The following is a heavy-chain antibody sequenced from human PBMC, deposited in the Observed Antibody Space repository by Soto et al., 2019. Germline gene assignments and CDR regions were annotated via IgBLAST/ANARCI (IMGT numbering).Heavy chain of an antibody. Sequence: QVQLQESGPGLVKPSETLSLTCTVSGGSVSSGSYYWSWIRQPPGKGLEWIGYIYYSGSTNYNPSLKSRVTISVDTSKIPFSLQLRSVAAADTAVYYCERDLMVRGVIDYWGQGTLVTVSS. V-gene: IGHV4-61*01. D-gene: IGHD3-10*01. J-gene: IGHJ4*02. CDR3: ERDLMVRGVIDY. CDR1: GGSVSSGSYY. CDR2: IYYSGST.